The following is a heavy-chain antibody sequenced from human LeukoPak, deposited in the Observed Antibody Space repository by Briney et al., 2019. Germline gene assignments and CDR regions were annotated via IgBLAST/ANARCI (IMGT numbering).Heavy chain of an antibody. V-gene: IGHV3-21*01. Sequence: GGSLRLSCAASGFNFNIYGMNWVRQAPGKGLEWVSSISSESTNIYYTDSVKGRFTIARDNAKNSLYLQMNSLIPEDTAVYYCSRDGSGSGDVWGQGTLVTVPS. CDR1: GFNFNIYG. D-gene: IGHD2-21*02. J-gene: IGHJ4*02. CDR3: SRDGSGSGDV. CDR2: ISSESTNI.